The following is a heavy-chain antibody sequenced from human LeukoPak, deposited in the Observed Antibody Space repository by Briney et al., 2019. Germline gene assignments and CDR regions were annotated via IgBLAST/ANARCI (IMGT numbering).Heavy chain of an antibody. CDR3: AREGGFYRPLDY. J-gene: IGHJ4*02. D-gene: IGHD3-3*01. Sequence: KASETLSLTCGVSGRSVINTNWWTWVRKPPGKGLGWIGEVHLDGRTNYNPSFESRLTMSLDVSGNQVSLKLTPVTPADPAFYSCAREGGFYRPLDYSGQGTLVTVSS. V-gene: IGHV4-4*02. CDR2: VHLDGRT. CDR1: GRSVINTNW.